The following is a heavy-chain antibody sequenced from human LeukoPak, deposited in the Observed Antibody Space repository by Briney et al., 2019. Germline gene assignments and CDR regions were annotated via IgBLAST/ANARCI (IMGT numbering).Heavy chain of an antibody. J-gene: IGHJ4*02. CDR3: AKLSPYGSGSYYNW. Sequence: GGSLRLSCAASGFTFSSYAMSWVRQAPGKGPEWVSAISGSGGSTYYADSVKGRFTISRGNSKNTLYLQMNSLRAEDTAVYYCAKLSPYGSGSYYNWWGQGTLVTVSS. CDR2: ISGSGGST. CDR1: GFTFSSYA. V-gene: IGHV3-23*01. D-gene: IGHD3-10*01.